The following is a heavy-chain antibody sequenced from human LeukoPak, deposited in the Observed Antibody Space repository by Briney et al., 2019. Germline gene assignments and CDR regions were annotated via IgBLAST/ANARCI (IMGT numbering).Heavy chain of an antibody. CDR2: IYTSGST. Sequence: SETLSLTCKVSGASIRRYYWTWIRQPAGKGLEWIGRIYTSGSTNYNPSLKSRVTMSVDTSKNQFSLKLSSVTAADTAVYYCARDYGSGECMDVWGQGTTVTVSS. CDR1: GASIRRYY. CDR3: ARDYGSGECMDV. J-gene: IGHJ6*02. D-gene: IGHD3-10*01. V-gene: IGHV4-4*07.